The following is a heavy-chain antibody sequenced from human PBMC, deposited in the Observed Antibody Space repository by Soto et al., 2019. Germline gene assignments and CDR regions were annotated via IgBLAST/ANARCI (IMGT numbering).Heavy chain of an antibody. CDR2: ISYDGSNK. CDR1: GFTFSSYA. D-gene: IGHD2-21*02. Sequence: QVQLVESGGGVVQPGRSLRLSCAASGFTFSSYAMHWVRQAPGKGLEWVAVISYDGSNKYYADSVKGRFTISRDNSKNTLYLQRNSLRAEDTAVYYCARDNREGAQYCGGDCYSFHFDYWGQGTLVTVSS. CDR3: ARDNREGAQYCGGDCYSFHFDY. V-gene: IGHV3-30-3*01. J-gene: IGHJ4*02.